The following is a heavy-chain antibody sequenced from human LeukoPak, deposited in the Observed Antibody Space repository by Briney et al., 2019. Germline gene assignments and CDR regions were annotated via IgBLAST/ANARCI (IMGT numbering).Heavy chain of an antibody. D-gene: IGHD2-2*01. J-gene: IGHJ6*03. CDR3: ARTDIVVVPAALRDYYYYMDV. CDR2: MNPNSGNT. Sequence: GASVKVSCKASGYTFTSYDINWVRQATGQGLEWMGWMNPNSGNTGYAQKFQGRVTMTRNTSISTAYMELSSLRSEDTAVYYCARTDIVVVPAALRDYYYYMDVWGKGTTVTISS. V-gene: IGHV1-8*01. CDR1: GYTFTSYD.